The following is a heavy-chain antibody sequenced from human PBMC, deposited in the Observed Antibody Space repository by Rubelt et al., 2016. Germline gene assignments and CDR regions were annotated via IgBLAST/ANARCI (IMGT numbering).Heavy chain of an antibody. J-gene: IGHJ4*02. CDR2: INNSGST. V-gene: IGHV4-34*01. Sequence: QVQLQQWGAGLLKPSETLSLTCAVYGGSFSGYYWSWIRQPPGKGLEWIGEINNSGSTNYNPSLRVRVTSDVDTSKNQFARRLSSVTAADTVVYYCAIGVRSAGIAAKKFDYWGQGTLVTVSS. CDR1: GGSFSGYY. D-gene: IGHD6-13*01. CDR3: AIGVRSAGIAAKKFDY.